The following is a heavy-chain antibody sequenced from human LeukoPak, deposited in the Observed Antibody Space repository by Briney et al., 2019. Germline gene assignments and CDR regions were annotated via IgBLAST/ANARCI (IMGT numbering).Heavy chain of an antibody. CDR1: GYTFTSYA. J-gene: IGHJ5*02. V-gene: IGHV1-18*01. CDR2: VNTYNGNT. D-gene: IGHD6-19*01. CDR3: AGLPVAGTGMNWFDP. Sequence: ASVKVSCKTSGYTFTSYAISWVRQAPGQGLEWMGWVNTYNGNTNYAQKLQERVTMTTDTSTSTAYMELRSLRSDDTAVSYCAGLPVAGTGMNWFDPWGQGTLVTVSS.